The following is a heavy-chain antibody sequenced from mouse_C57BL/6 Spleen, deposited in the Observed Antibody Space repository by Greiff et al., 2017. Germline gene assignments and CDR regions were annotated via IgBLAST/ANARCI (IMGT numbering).Heavy chain of an antibody. J-gene: IGHJ2*01. D-gene: IGHD2-5*01. V-gene: IGHV1-85*01. CDR1: GYTFTSYD. CDR2: IYPRDGST. CDR3: ASGVYSNYFDY. Sequence: QLKQSGPELVKPGASVKLSCKASGYTFTSYDINWVKQRPGQGLEWIGWIYPRDGSTKYNEKFKGKATLTVDTSSSTAYMELHSLTSEDSAVYFCASGVYSNYFDYWGQGTTLTVSS.